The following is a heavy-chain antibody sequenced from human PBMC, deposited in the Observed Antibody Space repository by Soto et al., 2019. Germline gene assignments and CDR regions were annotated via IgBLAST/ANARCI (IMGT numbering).Heavy chain of an antibody. Sequence: QVQLQESGPGLVKPSETLSLTCTVSGGSISSYYWSWIRQPPGKGLEWIGYIYYSGSTNYNPSLKSRVTISVDTSKNQFSLKLSSVTAADTAVYYCARVWYSSSWYYRNIDNWFDPWGQGTLVTVSS. D-gene: IGHD6-13*01. CDR1: GGSISSYY. CDR2: IYYSGST. CDR3: ARVWYSSSWYYRNIDNWFDP. V-gene: IGHV4-59*01. J-gene: IGHJ5*02.